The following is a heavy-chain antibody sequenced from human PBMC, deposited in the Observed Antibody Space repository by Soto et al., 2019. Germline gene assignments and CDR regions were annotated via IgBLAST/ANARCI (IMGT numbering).Heavy chain of an antibody. Sequence: EVQLVESGGDLVPPGGSLRLSCVASGCNFSNYWMTWARQAPGKGLEWVANINQHGTEKFYVDSVEGRFSISRDNAYHSVYLQMNSLRAEDTATYYCATDILDYWGQGTSVTVSS. CDR2: INQHGTEK. J-gene: IGHJ4*02. V-gene: IGHV3-7*05. CDR3: ATDILDY. CDR1: GCNFSNYW.